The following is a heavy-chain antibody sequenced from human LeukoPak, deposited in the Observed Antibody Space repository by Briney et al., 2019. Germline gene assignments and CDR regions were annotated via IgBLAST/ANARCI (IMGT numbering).Heavy chain of an antibody. J-gene: IGHJ4*02. V-gene: IGHV3-23*01. CDR1: GITLSNYG. CDR2: ISGSGGGT. Sequence: PRGSLRLSYAVSGITLSNYGMSWVRQAPGKGLEWVAGISGSGGGTNYADSVKGRFTISRDNPKNTLYLQMNSLRAEDTAVYFCAKRGVVIRVILVGFHKEAYYFDSWGQGALVTVSS. CDR3: AKRGVVIRVILVGFHKEAYYFDS. D-gene: IGHD3-22*01.